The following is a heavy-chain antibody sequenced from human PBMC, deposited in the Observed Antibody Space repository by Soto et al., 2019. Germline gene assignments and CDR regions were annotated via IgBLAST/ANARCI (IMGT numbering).Heavy chain of an antibody. CDR3: ARWGSGYYYGMDV. J-gene: IGHJ6*02. D-gene: IGHD3-10*01. CDR2: INHSGST. Sequence: PSETLSLTCAVYGGSFSGYYWSWIRQPPGKGLEWIGEINHSGSTNYNPSLKSRVTISVDTSKNQFSLKLSPVTAADTVVYYCARWGSGYYYGMDVWGQGTTVTVSS. V-gene: IGHV4-34*01. CDR1: GGSFSGYY.